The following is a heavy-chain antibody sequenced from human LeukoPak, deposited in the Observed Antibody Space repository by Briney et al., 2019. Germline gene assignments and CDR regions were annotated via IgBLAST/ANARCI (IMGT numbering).Heavy chain of an antibody. V-gene: IGHV1-18*01. CDR2: ISAYNGNT. CDR3: ARDHVVVTAIDALDI. D-gene: IGHD2-21*02. J-gene: IGHJ3*02. Sequence: GASVKVSCKSTGYTFTSYGISWVRQAPGQGLEWMGWISAYNGNTNYAQKLQGRVTMTTDTSTSTAYMELRSLRSDDTAVYYCARDHVVVTAIDALDIWGQRTMVTVSS. CDR1: GYTFTSYG.